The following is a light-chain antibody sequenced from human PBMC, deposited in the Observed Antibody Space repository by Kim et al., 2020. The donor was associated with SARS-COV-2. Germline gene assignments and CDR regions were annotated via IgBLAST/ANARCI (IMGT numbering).Light chain of an antibody. V-gene: IGLV10-54*04. CDR3: SAWDSSLSVGV. CDR2: RNN. CDR1: NNDVGNEG. J-gene: IGLJ7*02. Sequence: QAGLTQPPSVSKGLRQTATLTCTGNNNDVGNEGAAWLQQHQGHPPKLLSYRNNNRPSGISERFSASKSGNTASLTITGLQPEDEADYYCSAWDSSLSVGVFGGGTQLTAL.